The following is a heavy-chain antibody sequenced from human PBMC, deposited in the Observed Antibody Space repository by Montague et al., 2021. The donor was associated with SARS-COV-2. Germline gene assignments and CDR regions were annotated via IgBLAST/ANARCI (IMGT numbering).Heavy chain of an antibody. D-gene: IGHD2-21*02. V-gene: IGHV6-1*01. CDR3: ARAYCGGDCYFYWYFDL. CDR2: TYYRSKWYN. J-gene: IGHJ2*01. Sequence: CAISGDSVSSNIATWNWIRQSPSRGLEWLGRTYYRSKWYNDYAVSLRSRVIINPDTSNNRISLQLNSVTPEDTAVYYCARAYCGGDCYFYWYFDLWGRGTQVTVSS. CDR1: GDSVSSNIAT.